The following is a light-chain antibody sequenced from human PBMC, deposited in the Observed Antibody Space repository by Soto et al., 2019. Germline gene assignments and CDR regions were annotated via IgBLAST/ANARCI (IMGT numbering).Light chain of an antibody. CDR1: QSGSSSY. J-gene: IGKJ5*01. V-gene: IGKV3D-20*02. Sequence: EIALTQSPCTLLLSPGHRATLSCRPSQSGSSSYLAWYQQKPGLAPRLLIYDASNRATGIPARFSGSGSGTDFTLTISSLEPEDFAVYYCQQRSSWPITFGQGTRLEIK. CDR2: DAS. CDR3: QQRSSWPIT.